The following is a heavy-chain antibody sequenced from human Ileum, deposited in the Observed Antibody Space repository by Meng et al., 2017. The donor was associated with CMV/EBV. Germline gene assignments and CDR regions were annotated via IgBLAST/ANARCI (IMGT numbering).Heavy chain of an antibody. CDR3: ARERPRGTAMASIDY. CDR1: VGSISSYY. V-gene: IGHV4-4*07. J-gene: IGHJ4*02. Sequence: PRVTWSLDCTLSVGSISSYYWSCIRPPAGKRLESIGRIYTSGSPNYNPSLKSRVTMSVDTSKNQFSLKLSSVTAADTAVYYCARERPRGTAMASIDYWGQGTLVTVSS. CDR2: IYTSGSP. D-gene: IGHD5-18*01.